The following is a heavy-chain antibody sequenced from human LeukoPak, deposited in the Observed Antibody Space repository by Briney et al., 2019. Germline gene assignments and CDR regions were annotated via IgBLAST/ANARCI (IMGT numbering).Heavy chain of an antibody. CDR1: GGSISSSSYY. CDR2: INHSGST. Sequence: PSETLSLTCTVSGGSISSSSYYWGWIRQPPGKGLEWIGEINHSGSTNYNPSLKSRVTISVDTSKNQFSLKLSSVTAADTAVYYCARGFVYGGNPQTSRGRKFDYWGQGTLVTVSS. D-gene: IGHD4-23*01. CDR3: ARGFVYGGNPQTSRGRKFDY. J-gene: IGHJ4*02. V-gene: IGHV4-39*07.